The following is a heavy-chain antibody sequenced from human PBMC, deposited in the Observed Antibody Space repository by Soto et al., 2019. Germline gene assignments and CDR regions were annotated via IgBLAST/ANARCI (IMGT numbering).Heavy chain of an antibody. J-gene: IGHJ6*02. D-gene: IGHD3-10*01. CDR1: GFTFSSYA. CDR3: EFGEYKSDALQTRLMDV. CDR2: ISGSGGST. Sequence: GGSLRLSCAASGFTFSSYAMSWVRQAPGKGLEWVSAISGSGGSTYYADSVKGRFTISRDNSKNTLYLQMNSLRAEDTAVYYCEFGEYKSDALQTRLMDVWGQGTTVTVSS. V-gene: IGHV3-23*01.